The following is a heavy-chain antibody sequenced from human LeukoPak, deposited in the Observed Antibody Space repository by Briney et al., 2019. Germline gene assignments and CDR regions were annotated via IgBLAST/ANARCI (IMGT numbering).Heavy chain of an antibody. CDR2: ISGSGGST. V-gene: IGHV3-23*01. D-gene: IGHD6-25*01. CDR3: ARESTRSVDY. Sequence: GGSLRLSCAASGFTFSSYSMNWVRQAPGKGLEWVSAISGSGGSTYYADSVKGRFTISRDNSKNTLYLQMNSLRAEDTAMYYCARESTRSVDYWGQGTLVTVSS. J-gene: IGHJ4*02. CDR1: GFTFSSYS.